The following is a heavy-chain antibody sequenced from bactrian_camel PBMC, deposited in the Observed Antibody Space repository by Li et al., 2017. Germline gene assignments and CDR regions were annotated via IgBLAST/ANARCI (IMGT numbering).Heavy chain of an antibody. J-gene: IGHJ4*01. CDR1: GYSVSQGY. V-gene: IGHV3S53*01. CDR3: AADGVNLQLARGYNY. Sequence: HVQLVESGGGSVQSGGSLRLSCAASGYSVSQGYMAWFRQAPGKEREGVAAIDRAGNPTYTYSVKDRFTISKDNDKNTLYLQMNSLEPEDTAMYYCAADGVNLQLARGYNYWGQGTQVTVS. D-gene: IGHD7*01. CDR2: IDRAGNP.